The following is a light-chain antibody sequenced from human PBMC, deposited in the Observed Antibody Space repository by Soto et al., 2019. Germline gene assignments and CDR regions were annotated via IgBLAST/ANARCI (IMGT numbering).Light chain of an antibody. J-gene: IGKJ2*01. Sequence: EIVLTQSPATLSLSPGERATLSCRASQSVSSYLAWYQQKPGQAPGLLIDDASNRATGIPARFSGSGSGTDFTITSSSLEPGDFAVYYCQQRSNWPRTFGQGTKLEIK. V-gene: IGKV3-11*01. CDR2: DAS. CDR1: QSVSSY. CDR3: QQRSNWPRT.